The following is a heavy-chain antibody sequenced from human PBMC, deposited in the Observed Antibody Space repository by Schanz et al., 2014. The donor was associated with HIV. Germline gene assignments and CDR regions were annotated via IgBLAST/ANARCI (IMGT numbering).Heavy chain of an antibody. CDR3: ARSPSFGMDV. V-gene: IGHV3-33*01. J-gene: IGHJ6*02. CDR2: IWYDGSNK. CDR1: GFTFTSFG. Sequence: QVQLVESGGGVVQPGRSLRLSCAASGFTFTSFGMHWVRQAPGKGLDWVAVIWYDGSNKYYADSVKGRFTISRDNSKKALYLQMNSLRDEDTAVYYCARSPSFGMDVWGQGTTVTVSS.